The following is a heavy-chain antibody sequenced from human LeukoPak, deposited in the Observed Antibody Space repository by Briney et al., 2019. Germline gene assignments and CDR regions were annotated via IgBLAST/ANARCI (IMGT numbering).Heavy chain of an antibody. Sequence: GGSLRLSCAASGFTFSSYSMNWVRQAPGKGLEWVSYISSSSSTIYYADSVKGRFTISRDNAKNSLYLQMNSLRAEDTAVYYCARDSCLIKTCLDYWGRGTLVTVSS. D-gene: IGHD3-10*01. V-gene: IGHV3-48*01. CDR1: GFTFSSYS. CDR3: ARDSCLIKTCLDY. J-gene: IGHJ4*02. CDR2: ISSSSSTI.